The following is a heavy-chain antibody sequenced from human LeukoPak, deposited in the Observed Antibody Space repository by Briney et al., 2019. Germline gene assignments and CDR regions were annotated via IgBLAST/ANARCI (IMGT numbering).Heavy chain of an antibody. V-gene: IGHV3-11*06. D-gene: IGHD6-13*01. J-gene: IGHJ4*02. CDR2: ISSSSSHT. Sequence: GGSLILSCAASGFTFSDYYMSWIRQAPGKGLEWVSYISSSSSHTEYADSVKGRFTISRDNAKNSLSLQVNSLRADDTAVYYCARVGSIAAAGTPDYWGQGTLVTVSS. CDR3: ARVGSIAAAGTPDY. CDR1: GFTFSDYY.